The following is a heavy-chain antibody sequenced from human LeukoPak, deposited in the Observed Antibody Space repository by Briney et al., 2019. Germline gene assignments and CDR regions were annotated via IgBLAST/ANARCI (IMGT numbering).Heavy chain of an antibody. J-gene: IGHJ3*02. CDR3: ARGGRERYSSGWTDAFDI. Sequence: ASVKVTRKASGYTFTSYYMHWVRQPPGQGLEWMGIINPSGGSTSYAQKFQGRVTMTRDTSTSTVYMEHSSLLSEDTTVYYCARGGRERYSSGWTDAFDIWGQGTMVTVSS. CDR1: GYTFTSYY. V-gene: IGHV1-46*01. D-gene: IGHD6-19*01. CDR2: INPSGGST.